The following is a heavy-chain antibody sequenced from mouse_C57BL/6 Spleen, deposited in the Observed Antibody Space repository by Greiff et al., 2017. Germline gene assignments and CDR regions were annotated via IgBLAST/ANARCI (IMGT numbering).Heavy chain of an antibody. D-gene: IGHD2-3*01. CDR2: INYDGSST. Sequence: VQLKESEGGLVQPGSSMKLSCTASGFTFSDYYMAWVRQVPEKGLEWVANINYDGSSTYYLDSLKSRFIISRDNAKNILYLQMSSLKSEDTATYYCARDYDGYFWYFDVWGTGTTVTVSS. CDR1: GFTFSDYY. V-gene: IGHV5-16*01. CDR3: ARDYDGYFWYFDV. J-gene: IGHJ1*03.